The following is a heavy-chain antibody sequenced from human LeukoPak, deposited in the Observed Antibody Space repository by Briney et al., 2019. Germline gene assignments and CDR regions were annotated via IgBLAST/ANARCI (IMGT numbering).Heavy chain of an antibody. J-gene: IGHJ4*02. D-gene: IGHD3-22*01. CDR1: GFNFSSYS. CDR3: ARESSGYFY. Sequence: PVGSLRLSCAASGFNFSSYSMDWVRQAPGKGLEWVSSISSSSSFRYYADSVKGRFTISRDNAKNSLYLQMNSLRAEDTAVYYCARESSGYFYWGPGTLVTVSS. V-gene: IGHV3-21*01. CDR2: ISSSSSFR.